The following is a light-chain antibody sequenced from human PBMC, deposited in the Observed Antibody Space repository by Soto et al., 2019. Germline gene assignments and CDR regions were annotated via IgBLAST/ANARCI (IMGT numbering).Light chain of an antibody. CDR1: QSLRHGNVNTY. CDR3: VQALQSPPWT. Sequence: DIVMTQSPLSLPVTPGESASISCRSSQSLRHGNVNTYLDWYLQKPGHSPQLLIYLGSNRASGVPDRFSGSGSGTDFTLKISRVEAEDVGIYYCVQALQSPPWTFGQGTKVEIK. J-gene: IGKJ1*01. CDR2: LGS. V-gene: IGKV2-28*01.